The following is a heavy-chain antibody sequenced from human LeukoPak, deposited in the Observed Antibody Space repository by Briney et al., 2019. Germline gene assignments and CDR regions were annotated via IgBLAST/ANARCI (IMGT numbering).Heavy chain of an antibody. CDR3: ARGALDTETRFDY. V-gene: IGHV4-59*01. CDR2: IYYSGST. J-gene: IGHJ4*02. Sequence: PSETLSLTCTVSGGSLSSYYWSWIRQPPGQGLEWIGYIYYSGSTNYNPSLKSRVTISVDTSKNQFSLRLSSVTAADTAVYYCARGALDTETRFDYWGQGTLVTVSS. D-gene: IGHD5-18*01. CDR1: GGSLSSYY.